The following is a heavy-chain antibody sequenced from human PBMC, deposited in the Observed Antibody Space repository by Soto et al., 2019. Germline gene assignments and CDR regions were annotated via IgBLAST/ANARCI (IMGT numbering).Heavy chain of an antibody. D-gene: IGHD3-22*01. V-gene: IGHV4-39*01. CDR3: ARHEGSSGYYKVDL. CDR2: IYYSGNT. CDR1: GGSISSSAFY. J-gene: IGHJ5*02. Sequence: PSETLSLTCTLSGGSISSSAFYWGWIRQPPGKGLEWIGSIYYSGNTYYNPSLKSRATISVDTSKSQFSLRLSSVTAADTALYYCARHEGSSGYYKVDLWGQGTLVTVSS.